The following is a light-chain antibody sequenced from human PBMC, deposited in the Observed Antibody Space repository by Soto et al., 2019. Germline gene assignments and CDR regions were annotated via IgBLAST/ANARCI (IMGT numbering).Light chain of an antibody. Sequence: EIVMTQSPATLSVSAGERATLSCRASQSVSSNLAWYQQKPGQAPRLLIYGASTRATGIPAGFSGSGSGTEFTLTISSLQSEDFAVYYCQQYNNWPAWTFGQGTKVDIK. CDR1: QSVSSN. V-gene: IGKV3-15*01. CDR2: GAS. J-gene: IGKJ1*01. CDR3: QQYNNWPAWT.